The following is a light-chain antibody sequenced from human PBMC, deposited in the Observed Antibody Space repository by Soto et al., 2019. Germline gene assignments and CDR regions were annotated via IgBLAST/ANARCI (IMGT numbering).Light chain of an antibody. J-gene: IGLJ3*02. CDR2: NNN. CDR1: ISNIGAGYD. Sequence: QSVLTQPPSVSGAPGQRVTISCTGIISNIGAGYDVHWYQQLPGTAPKLLIYNNNNRPSGVPDRFSGSKSGTSASLAITGLQAEDEADYYCQSYDSSLSGSVFGGGTKLTVL. V-gene: IGLV1-40*01. CDR3: QSYDSSLSGSV.